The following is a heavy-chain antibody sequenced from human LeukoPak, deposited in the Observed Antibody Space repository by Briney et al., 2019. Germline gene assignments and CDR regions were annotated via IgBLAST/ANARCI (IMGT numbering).Heavy chain of an antibody. V-gene: IGHV1-69*05. Sequence: SVKVSCKASGGTFSSYAISWVRQAPGQGLEWMGGIIPIFGAANNAQKFQGRVTITRDESTSTAYMELSSLRSADTAVYYCARRSPYDPLGAFDVWGQGAMVTVSS. CDR1: GGTFSSYA. CDR3: ARRSPYDPLGAFDV. CDR2: IIPIFGAA. D-gene: IGHD3-3*01. J-gene: IGHJ3*01.